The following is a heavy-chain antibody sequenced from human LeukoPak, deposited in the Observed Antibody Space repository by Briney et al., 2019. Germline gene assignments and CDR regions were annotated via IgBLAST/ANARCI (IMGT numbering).Heavy chain of an antibody. CDR1: GYTFTRYY. Sequence: ASVKVSCKASGYTFTRYYMHWVRQAPGQGLACMGWINPNSGGTNYAQKFQGRVTMTRDTSISTAYMELSRLRSDDTAVYYCARDHDIMFDPWGQGTLVTVSS. CDR3: ARDHDIMFDP. D-gene: IGHD3-9*01. CDR2: INPNSGGT. J-gene: IGHJ5*02. V-gene: IGHV1-2*02.